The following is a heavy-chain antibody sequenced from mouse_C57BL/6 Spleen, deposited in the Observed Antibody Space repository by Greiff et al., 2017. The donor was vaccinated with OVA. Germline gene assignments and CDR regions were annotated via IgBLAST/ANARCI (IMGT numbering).Heavy chain of an antibody. Sequence: VQLKQSGAELVRPGASVKLSCTASGFNIKDDYMHWVKQRPEQGLEWIGWIDPENGDTEYASKFQGKATITADTSSNTAYLQLSSLTSEDTAVYYCTGVTTVVAYYFDYWGQGTTLTVSS. J-gene: IGHJ2*01. CDR3: TGVTTVVAYYFDY. CDR2: IDPENGDT. CDR1: GFNIKDDY. V-gene: IGHV14-4*01. D-gene: IGHD1-1*01.